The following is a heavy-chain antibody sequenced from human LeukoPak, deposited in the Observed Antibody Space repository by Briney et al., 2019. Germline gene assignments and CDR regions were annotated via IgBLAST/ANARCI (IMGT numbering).Heavy chain of an antibody. CDR3: ARILMTDYGDAFDI. V-gene: IGHV3-7*01. CDR1: GFSLSSYW. Sequence: GGSLRLSCAASGFSLSSYWMTWVRQAPGKGLEWVANIKQDGSEKNYVDSVKGRFTISRDNAKNSLYLQMNSLRAEDTAVYYCARILMTDYGDAFDIWGQGTMVTVSS. CDR2: IKQDGSEK. D-gene: IGHD4-17*01. J-gene: IGHJ3*02.